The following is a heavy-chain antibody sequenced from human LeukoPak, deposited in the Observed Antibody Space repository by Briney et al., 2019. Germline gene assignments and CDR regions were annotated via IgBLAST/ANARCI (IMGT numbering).Heavy chain of an antibody. CDR2: IRSKAYGGTT. CDR1: GFTFSSYS. CDR3: TRANFGGMDV. V-gene: IGHV3-49*04. D-gene: IGHD3-10*01. J-gene: IGHJ6*02. Sequence: GGSLRLSCAVSGFTFSSYSMHWVRQAPGKGLEWVGFIRSKAYGGTTEYAASVKGRFTISRDDSKSIAYLQMNSLKTEDTAVYYCTRANFGGMDVWGQGTTVTVSS.